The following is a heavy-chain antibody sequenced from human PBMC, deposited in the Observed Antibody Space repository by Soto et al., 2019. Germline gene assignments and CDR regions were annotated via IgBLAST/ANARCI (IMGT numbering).Heavy chain of an antibody. D-gene: IGHD3-10*01. CDR1: GITFSDYS. CDR3: PSLRGGMDV. Sequence: EVQLVESGGGLVKPGGSLRLSCTASGITFSDYSINWVRQTPGKGLEWVSSISGSSSYIYYADSVKGRFTISRDNAKNSLYLQMNSLRDDDTAVYYCPSLRGGMDVWGQGTTVTVSS. V-gene: IGHV3-21*01. CDR2: ISGSSSYI. J-gene: IGHJ6*02.